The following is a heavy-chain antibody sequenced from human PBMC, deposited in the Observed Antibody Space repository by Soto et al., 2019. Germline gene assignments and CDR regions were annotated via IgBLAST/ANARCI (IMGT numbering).Heavy chain of an antibody. CDR3: ARVRDCSNGVCYTGSLDY. D-gene: IGHD2-8*01. J-gene: IGHJ4*02. V-gene: IGHV4-38-2*01. Sequence: SETLSLTCAVSGYSISSGYYWAWIRQPPGKGLEWIATIRQSGGTYYNPSLKSRVTISVDTSKNQFSLKLSSVTAADTAVFYCARVRDCSNGVCYTGSLDYWGQGTQVTVSS. CDR2: IRQSGGT. CDR1: GYSISSGYY.